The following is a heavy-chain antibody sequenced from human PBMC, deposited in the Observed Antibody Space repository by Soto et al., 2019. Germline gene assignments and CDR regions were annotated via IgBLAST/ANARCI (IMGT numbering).Heavy chain of an antibody. CDR2: INAGNGNT. CDR1: GYTFTSYA. Sequence: ASVKVSCKASGYTFTSYAMHWVRQAPGQRLEWMGWINAGNGNTKYSQKFQGRVTITRDTSASTAYMELSSLRSEDTAVYYCAAHTIFGVDWLPDAFDIWGQGTMVTVSS. CDR3: AAHTIFGVDWLPDAFDI. D-gene: IGHD3-3*01. V-gene: IGHV1-3*01. J-gene: IGHJ3*02.